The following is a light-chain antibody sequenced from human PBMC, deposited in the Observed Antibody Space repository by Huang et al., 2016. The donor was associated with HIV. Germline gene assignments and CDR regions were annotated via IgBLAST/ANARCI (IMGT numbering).Light chain of an antibody. J-gene: IGKJ1*01. Sequence: DIQMTQSPSSLSASVGDRVTITCRASQGISNSLAWYQQKPGKAPKLLRYAASRLESGVPTRFSGSGAGTDYTLTINSLQPEDFATYYCQQYYSTPTFGQGTKVEIK. CDR1: QGISNS. CDR3: QQYYSTPT. CDR2: AAS. V-gene: IGKV1-NL1*01.